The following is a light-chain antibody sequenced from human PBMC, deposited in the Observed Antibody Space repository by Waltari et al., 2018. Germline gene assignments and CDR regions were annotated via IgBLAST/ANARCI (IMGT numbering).Light chain of an antibody. Sequence: DIVMTQTQLSLSVHPGQPAPFSPPPSQSLLDSGGKTYMYWYLQKAGQPPHLLIYEVSNRFYGVPDRFSGSGSETDFTLKISRVEAEDVVMYYCMQSLHLPRTYGGGTRVEI. CDR2: EVS. V-gene: IGKV2D-29*01. CDR1: QSLLDSGGKTY. J-gene: IGKJ4*02. CDR3: MQSLHLPRT.